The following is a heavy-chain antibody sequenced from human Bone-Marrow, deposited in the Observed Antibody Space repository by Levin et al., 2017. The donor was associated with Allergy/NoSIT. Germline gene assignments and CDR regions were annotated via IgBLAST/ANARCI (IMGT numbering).Heavy chain of an antibody. CDR2: IVVASDST. Sequence: KISCKASGFPFFRSAIQWVRQARGQRLEWIGWIVVASDSTSYEQKFEERVAIIRDMSTNTAYMELSSLRAEDTAVYYCGRQNYNIPGDYWGQGTLVTVSS. V-gene: IGHV1-58*02. J-gene: IGHJ4*02. CDR1: GFPFFRSA. D-gene: IGHD1-1*01. CDR3: GRQNYNIPGDY.